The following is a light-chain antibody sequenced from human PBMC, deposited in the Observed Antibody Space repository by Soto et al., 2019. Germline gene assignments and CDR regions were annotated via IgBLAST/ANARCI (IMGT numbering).Light chain of an antibody. CDR2: GAS. J-gene: IGKJ2*01. V-gene: IGKV1-39*01. Sequence: DLQMTQSPSSLSASVGDRVTITCRPSQTIDNYLNWYQHKPGKAPKLLIYGASTLQSGVSSRFTGSASFTDFTLTIDNLRGEDFATYSCQQTYTSPFAFGQGTKLEI. CDR3: QQTYTSPFA. CDR1: QTIDNY.